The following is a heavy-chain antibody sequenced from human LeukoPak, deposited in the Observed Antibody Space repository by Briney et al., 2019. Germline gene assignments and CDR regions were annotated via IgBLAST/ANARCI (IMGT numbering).Heavy chain of an antibody. D-gene: IGHD5-18*01. J-gene: IGHJ4*02. Sequence: PSETLSLTCAVYGGSFSGYYWSWIRQPPGKGLEWIGEINHSGSTNYNPSLKSRVTISVDTSKNQFSLKLSSVTAADTAVYYCARQGGYSYGYQGYWGQGTLVTVSS. V-gene: IGHV4-34*01. CDR3: ARQGGYSYGYQGY. CDR1: GGSFSGYY. CDR2: INHSGST.